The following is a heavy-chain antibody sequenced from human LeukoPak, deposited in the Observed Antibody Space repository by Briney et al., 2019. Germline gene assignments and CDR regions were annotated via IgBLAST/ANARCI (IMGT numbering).Heavy chain of an antibody. CDR1: GGSISSSSYY. V-gene: IGHV4-39*07. Sequence: ASETLSLTCTVSGGSISSSSYYWGWIRQPPGKGLEWIGSIYYSGSTYYNPSLRSRVTISVDTSKNQFSLKLSSVTAADTAVYYCARDDSRTPYQLLYYFDYWGQGTLVTVSS. D-gene: IGHD2-2*01. J-gene: IGHJ4*02. CDR2: IYYSGST. CDR3: ARDDSRTPYQLLYYFDY.